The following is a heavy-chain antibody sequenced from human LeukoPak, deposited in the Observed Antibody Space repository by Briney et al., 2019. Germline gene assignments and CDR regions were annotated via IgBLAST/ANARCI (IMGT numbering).Heavy chain of an antibody. V-gene: IGHV3-30*03. CDR1: GFTFSSYG. CDR3: ASGIAAAGTVSFDY. CDR2: ISYDGSNK. J-gene: IGHJ4*02. Sequence: PGRSLRLSCAASGFTFSSYGMHWVRQAPGKGLEWVAVISYDGSNKYYADSVKGRFTISRDNSKNTLYLQMNSQRAEDTAVYYCASGIAAAGTVSFDYWGQGTLVTVSS. D-gene: IGHD6-13*01.